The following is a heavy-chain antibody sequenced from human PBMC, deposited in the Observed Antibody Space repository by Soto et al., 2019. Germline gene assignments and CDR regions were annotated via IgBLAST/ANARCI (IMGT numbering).Heavy chain of an antibody. CDR3: AKEMEYYDFWSGLFDP. CDR2: ISGSGGST. J-gene: IGHJ5*02. CDR1: GFTFSSYA. V-gene: IGHV3-23*01. D-gene: IGHD3-3*01. Sequence: GGSLRLSCAASGFTFSSYAMSWVRQAPGKGLEWVSAISGSGGSTYYADSVKGRFTISRDNSKNTLYLQMNSLRAEDTAVYYCAKEMEYYDFWSGLFDPWGQGTLVTVSS.